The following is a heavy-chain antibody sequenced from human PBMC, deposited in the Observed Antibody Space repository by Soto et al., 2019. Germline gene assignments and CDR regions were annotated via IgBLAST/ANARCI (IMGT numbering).Heavy chain of an antibody. V-gene: IGHV4-31*03. J-gene: IGHJ4*02. CDR3: ATTSSGSFAVLDY. CDR2: IYYSGST. CDR1: GGSISSGGYY. D-gene: IGHD3-10*01. Sequence: SETLSLTCTVSGGSISSGGYYWSWIRQHPGKGLEWIGYIYYSGSTYYNPSLKIRVTISVDTSKNQFSLKLSSVTAADAAVYYCATTSSGSFAVLDYWGQGTLVTVSS.